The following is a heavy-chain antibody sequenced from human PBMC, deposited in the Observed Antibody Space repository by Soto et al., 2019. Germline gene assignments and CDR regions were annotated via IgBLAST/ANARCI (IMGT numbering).Heavy chain of an antibody. Sequence: QVQLVETGGGVVQPGRSLRLSCAASGFTFSSYGMHWVRQAPGKGLEWVAVISYDGSNKYYADSVKGRFTISRDNSKNTLYLQMNSLRAEDTAVYYCAKDRWLSTMFRGVPSPPGDYWGQGTLVTVSS. CDR2: ISYDGSNK. CDR1: GFTFSSYG. D-gene: IGHD3-10*01. V-gene: IGHV3-30*18. J-gene: IGHJ4*02. CDR3: AKDRWLSTMFRGVPSPPGDY.